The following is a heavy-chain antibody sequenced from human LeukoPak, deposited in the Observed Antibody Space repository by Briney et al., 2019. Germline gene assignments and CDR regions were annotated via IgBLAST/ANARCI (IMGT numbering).Heavy chain of an antibody. CDR1: TFSSYS. CDR3: AKSGAPYYDFWSGYYNNWLDS. V-gene: IGHV3-21*01. D-gene: IGHD3-3*01. J-gene: IGHJ5*01. CDR2: XSXXTTNI. Sequence: TFSSYSMNWVRQAPGQGLEWVXXXSXXTTNIYYADSVAGRFTTSRDNGQNSVYLQMNSLRVEDTGVYYCAKSGAPYYDFWSGYYNNWLDSWGQGILVTVSS.